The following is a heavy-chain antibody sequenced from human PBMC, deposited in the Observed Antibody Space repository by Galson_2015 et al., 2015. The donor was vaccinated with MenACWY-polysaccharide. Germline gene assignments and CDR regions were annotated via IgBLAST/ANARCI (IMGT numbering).Heavy chain of an antibody. CDR1: GSSISSGYY. Sequence: SEPLSLTCAVSGSSISSGYYWGWIRQPPGKGLEWIGSIYHSGSTYYNPSLKSRVTISVDTSKNQFSLNLSSVTAADTAVYYCVRVEKYSGSYYILHWGQGTLVTVAS. J-gene: IGHJ4*02. CDR3: VRVEKYSGSYYILH. D-gene: IGHD1-26*01. V-gene: IGHV4-38-2*01. CDR2: IYHSGST.